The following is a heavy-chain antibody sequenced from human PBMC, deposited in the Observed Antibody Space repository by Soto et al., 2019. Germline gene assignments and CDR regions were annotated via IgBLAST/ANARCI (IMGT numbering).Heavy chain of an antibody. CDR2: ISSSSSYI. D-gene: IGHD3-10*01. CDR3: ARDRGAASDIRYYYYGIDV. J-gene: IGHJ6*02. Sequence: EVQLVESGGGLVKPGGSLRLSCAASGFIFDIYSMTWVRQVPGKGLEWVSSISSSSSYIYYADSVKGRFTISRDNAENSLYLQMSSLRADDTAVYYCARDRGAASDIRYYYYGIDVWGQGTTVTVSS. CDR1: GFIFDIYS. V-gene: IGHV3-21*01.